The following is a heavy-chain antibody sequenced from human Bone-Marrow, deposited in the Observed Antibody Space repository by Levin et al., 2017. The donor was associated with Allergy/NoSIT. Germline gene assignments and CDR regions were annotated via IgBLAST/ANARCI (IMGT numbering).Heavy chain of an antibody. J-gene: IGHJ4*02. CDR3: ARDLSGSWTFDY. V-gene: IGHV3-30*02. CDR2: IHSDASNT. CDR1: GFTFNSHG. D-gene: IGHD3/OR15-3a*01. Sequence: GESLKISCAASGFTFNSHGMHWVRQAPGRGLEWVSLIHSDASNTFYGDSVRGRFTISRDNSKNTVYLQMNTLTVEDTAVYYCARDLSGSWTFDYWGQGTLVTVSS.